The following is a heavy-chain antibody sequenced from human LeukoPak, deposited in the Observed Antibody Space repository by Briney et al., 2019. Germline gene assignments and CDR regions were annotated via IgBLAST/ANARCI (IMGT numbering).Heavy chain of an antibody. J-gene: IGHJ6*03. V-gene: IGHV4-39*07. CDR3: ARLTKNDSGTCRFGKKKRGYMDV. CDR2: IYYSGST. CDR1: GGSISSSYSY. D-gene: IGHD3-10*01. Sequence: SETLSLTCTVSGGSISSSYSYWGWIRQPPGKGLEWIGNIYYSGSTYYNPSLKSRVTISVDTSKNQFSLELSSVTAADTAVYYCARLTKNDSGTCRFGKKKRGYMDVWGKGTTVTISS.